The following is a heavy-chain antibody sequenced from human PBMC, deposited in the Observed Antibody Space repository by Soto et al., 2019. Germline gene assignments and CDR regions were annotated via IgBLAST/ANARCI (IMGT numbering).Heavy chain of an antibody. V-gene: IGHV3-7*03. J-gene: IGHJ5*02. D-gene: IGHD3-10*01. CDR3: ARDVLLWRRIGWFDP. CDR2: IKQDGSEK. CDR1: GFTFSSYW. Sequence: EVQLVESGGGLVQPGGSLRLSCAASGFTFSSYWMSWVRQAPGKGLEWVANIKQDGSEKYYVDSVKGRFTISRDNAKNSLYLRMNSLRAEDTAVYYCARDVLLWRRIGWFDPWGQGTLVTVSS.